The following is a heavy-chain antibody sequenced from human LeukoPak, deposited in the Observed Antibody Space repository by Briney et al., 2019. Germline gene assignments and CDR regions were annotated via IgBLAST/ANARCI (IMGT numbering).Heavy chain of an antibody. Sequence: GASVKVSCTASGYTFTSYAMHWVRQASGQRLEWMGWISAYNGNTNYAQKLQGRVTMTTDTSTSTAYMELRSLRSDDTAVYYCARDRGKSWFDPWGQGTLVTVSS. J-gene: IGHJ5*02. CDR1: GYTFTSYA. D-gene: IGHD3-10*01. CDR3: ARDRGKSWFDP. V-gene: IGHV1-18*01. CDR2: ISAYNGNT.